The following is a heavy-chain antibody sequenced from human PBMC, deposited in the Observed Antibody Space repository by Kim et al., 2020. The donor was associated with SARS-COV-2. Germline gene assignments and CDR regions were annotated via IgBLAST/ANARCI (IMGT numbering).Heavy chain of an antibody. Sequence: ASVKVSCKASGYTFTSYAMHWVRQAPGQRLEWMGWINAGNGNTKYSQKFQGRVTITRDTSASTAYMELSSLRSEDTAVYYCARDAMVRGVPLDYWGQGTLVTVSS. CDR3: ARDAMVRGVPLDY. D-gene: IGHD3-10*01. CDR1: GYTFTSYA. CDR2: INAGNGNT. J-gene: IGHJ4*02. V-gene: IGHV1-3*01.